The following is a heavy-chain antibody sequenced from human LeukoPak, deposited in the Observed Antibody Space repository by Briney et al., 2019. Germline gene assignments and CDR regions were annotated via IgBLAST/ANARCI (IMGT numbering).Heavy chain of an antibody. CDR1: GGSISGYY. J-gene: IGHJ4*02. V-gene: IGHV4-38-2*02. D-gene: IGHD6-6*01. CDR3: AKDQLAARGFDY. Sequence: SETLSLTCTVSGGSISGYYWGWIRQPPGKGLEWIGSIYHSGSTYYNPSLKSRVTISVDTSKNQFSLKLSSVTAADTAVYYCAKDQLAARGFDYWGQGTLVTVSS. CDR2: IYHSGST.